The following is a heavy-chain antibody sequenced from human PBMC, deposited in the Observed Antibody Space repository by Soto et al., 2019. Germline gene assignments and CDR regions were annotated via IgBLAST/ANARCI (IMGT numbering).Heavy chain of an antibody. V-gene: IGHV4-4*02. CDR3: ATWGSTAFDI. Sequence: QLQESGPGLVEPSGTLSLTCAVSRGSMSSSDWWCWVRQAPGKGLEWIGETYHSGNTNYNPSLKSRVTLSVDNSKNQFSLTLTSVTAAGTGVYYCATWGSTAFDIWGQGTMVTVSS. D-gene: IGHD3-16*01. J-gene: IGHJ3*02. CDR2: TYHSGNT. CDR1: RGSMSSSDW.